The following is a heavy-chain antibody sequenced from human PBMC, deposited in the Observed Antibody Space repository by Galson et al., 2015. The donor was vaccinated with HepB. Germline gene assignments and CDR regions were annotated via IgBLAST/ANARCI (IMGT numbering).Heavy chain of an antibody. D-gene: IGHD5-18*01. CDR3: ATKWGKVDTPFDY. Sequence: SLRLSCAAAGFTFSRYSMNWVRQAPGKGLEWVSWISSSSSYIYYADSVKGRFTISRDNAKNSLYLQMNSLRAEDTAVYYCATKWGKVDTPFDYWGQGTLVTVSS. CDR1: GFTFSRYS. J-gene: IGHJ4*02. CDR2: ISSSSSYI. V-gene: IGHV3-21*05.